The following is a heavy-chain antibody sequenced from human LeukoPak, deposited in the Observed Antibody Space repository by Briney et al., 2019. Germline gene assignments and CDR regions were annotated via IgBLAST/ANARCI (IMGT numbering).Heavy chain of an antibody. V-gene: IGHV3-21*01. CDR2: ISSSSSYI. CDR1: GFTFSSYS. Sequence: PGGSLRLSCAASGFTFSSYSMNWVRQAPGKGLEWVSSISSSSSYIYYADSVKGRFTISRDNAKNSLYLQMNSLRAEDTAVYYCARDRGDYVWGSYRLNYFDYWGQGTLVTVSS. D-gene: IGHD3-16*02. CDR3: ARDRGDYVWGSYRLNYFDY. J-gene: IGHJ4*02.